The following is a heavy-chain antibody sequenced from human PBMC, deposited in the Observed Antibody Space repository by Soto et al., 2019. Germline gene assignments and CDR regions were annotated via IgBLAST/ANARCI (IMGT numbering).Heavy chain of an antibody. V-gene: IGHV5-51*01. CDR2: IYPGDSDT. CDR1: GYSFTSYC. CDR3: ASTEMATTHYYYYGMDV. Sequence: GESLKISCKGSGYSFTSYCIGLVRQIPGKGLEWMGIIYPGDSDTRYSPSFQGQVTISADKSISTAYLQWSSLKASDTAMYYCASTEMATTHYYYYGMDVWGQGTTVTVSS. J-gene: IGHJ6*02. D-gene: IGHD5-12*01.